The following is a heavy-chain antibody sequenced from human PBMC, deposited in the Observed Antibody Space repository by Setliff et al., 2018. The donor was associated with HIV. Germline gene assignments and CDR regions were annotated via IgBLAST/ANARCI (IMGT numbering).Heavy chain of an antibody. J-gene: IGHJ6*02. V-gene: IGHV4-59*11. Sequence: PSETLSLTCSVSGDSINTHYWSWIRQSPGKGLEWIGTLYHSGSPTYNPSLKSRVTISGDTSKNQISLKLTSVTAADTAVSYCARPVSKNFYGMDVWGPGTTVTVSS. CDR2: LYHSGSP. CDR3: ARPVSKNFYGMDV. CDR1: GDSINTHY.